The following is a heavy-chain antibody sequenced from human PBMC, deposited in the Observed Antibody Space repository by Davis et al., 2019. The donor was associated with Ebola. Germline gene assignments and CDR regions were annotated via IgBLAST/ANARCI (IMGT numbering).Heavy chain of an antibody. V-gene: IGHV3-23*01. D-gene: IGHD4-17*01. J-gene: IGHJ1*01. Sequence: GESLKISCAASGFTFSSYALSWVRQAPGKGLEWLSAISGSGHTTFYADAVKGRFTISRDKSKNTLYLQMNSLRAEDMAIYYCAKSPYGDYGLVSEFFHHWGQGTLVTVSS. CDR1: GFTFSSYA. CDR2: ISGSGHTT. CDR3: AKSPYGDYGLVSEFFHH.